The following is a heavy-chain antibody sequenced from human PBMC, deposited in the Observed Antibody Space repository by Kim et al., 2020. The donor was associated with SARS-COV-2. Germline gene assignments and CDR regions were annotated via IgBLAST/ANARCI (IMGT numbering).Heavy chain of an antibody. CDR2: IYSGGST. D-gene: IGHD3-22*01. CDR1: GFTVSSNY. CDR3: ATGPYYYDSSGDY. J-gene: IGHJ4*02. V-gene: IGHV3-66*01. Sequence: GGSLRLSCAASGFTVSSNYMSWVRQAPGKGLEWVSVIYSGGSTYYADSVKGRFTISRDNSKNTLYLQMNSLRAEDTAVYYCATGPYYYDSSGDYWGQGTLVTVSS.